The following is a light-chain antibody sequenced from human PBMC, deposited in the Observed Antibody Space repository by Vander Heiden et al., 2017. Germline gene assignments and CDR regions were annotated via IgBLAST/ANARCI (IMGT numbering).Light chain of an antibody. CDR3: QSYDSSSLNWV. V-gene: IGLV6-57*01. CDR2: EDN. Sequence: NSILTHRPSASRSLGKTETISCTRSSGSIASNYVQWYQHRPGRSPTTVIYEDNQRPSGRPDRFSGSIDSSSNSASLTISGLKTEDEADYYCQSYDSSSLNWVFGGGTKLTVL. J-gene: IGLJ3*02. CDR1: SGSIASNY.